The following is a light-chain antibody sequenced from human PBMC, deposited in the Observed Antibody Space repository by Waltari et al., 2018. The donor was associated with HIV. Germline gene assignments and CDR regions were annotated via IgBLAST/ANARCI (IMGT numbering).Light chain of an antibody. Sequence: QSARTQPACVAGPPGESITIACTGSSRESGGSTSVSWYLQYRGKVANLILYDVTERPTGIPNRFSGSKSDNTASLTISGLQTEDEADFYCSSYIPGSPFVFAGGTKVTVL. CDR2: DVT. J-gene: IGLJ2*01. CDR1: SRESGGSTS. V-gene: IGLV2-14*03. CDR3: SSYIPGSPFV.